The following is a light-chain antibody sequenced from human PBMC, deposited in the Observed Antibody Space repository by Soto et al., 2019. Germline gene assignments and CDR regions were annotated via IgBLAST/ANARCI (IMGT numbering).Light chain of an antibody. CDR1: QSVSSD. Sequence: IVMTQSPAILSVSPGDRVTLSCRASQSVSSDLAWYQQRPGQAPRLLIYGASTRATGIPARFSGTGSGTEFTLTISSLQSEDFAIYYCQQYNNWPPYTFGQGTKVDIK. CDR2: GAS. V-gene: IGKV3-15*01. CDR3: QQYNNWPPYT. J-gene: IGKJ2*01.